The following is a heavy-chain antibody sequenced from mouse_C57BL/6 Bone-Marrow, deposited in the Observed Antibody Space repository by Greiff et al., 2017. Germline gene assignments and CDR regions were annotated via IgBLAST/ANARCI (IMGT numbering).Heavy chain of an antibody. Sequence: EVKLMESGGGLVKPGGSLKLSCAASGFTFSDYGMHWVRQAPEKGLEWVAYISSGRSTIYYADTVKGRFTISRDNAKNTLLLQMTSLRSEDTAMYYCAREGTPFDYWGQGTTLTVSS. CDR3: AREGTPFDY. D-gene: IGHD3-3*01. CDR2: ISSGRSTI. CDR1: GFTFSDYG. J-gene: IGHJ2*01. V-gene: IGHV5-17*01.